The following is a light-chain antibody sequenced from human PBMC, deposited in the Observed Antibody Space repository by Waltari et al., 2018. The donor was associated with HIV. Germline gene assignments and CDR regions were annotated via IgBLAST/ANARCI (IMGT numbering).Light chain of an antibody. CDR3: QVWDRSYKEAV. CDR1: NIGKYS. Sequence: SYVLTQAPSVSVAPGQTAAMFCGNIGKYSVQWYRQRPGRAPVLVVLDDTDRPSGIPARISGAKSGNRATLTISGVEAGDEAVYYCQVWDRSYKEAVFGGGT. V-gene: IGLV3-21*02. CDR2: DDT. J-gene: IGLJ2*01.